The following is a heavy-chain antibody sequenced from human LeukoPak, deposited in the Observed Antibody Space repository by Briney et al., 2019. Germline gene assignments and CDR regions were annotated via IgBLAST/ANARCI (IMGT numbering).Heavy chain of an antibody. CDR3: ARDIVVVVAALRSQAFDI. CDR1: GFTFSSYS. CDR2: ISSSSSYI. D-gene: IGHD2-15*01. V-gene: IGHV3-21*01. J-gene: IGHJ3*02. Sequence: GGSLRLSCAASGFTFSSYSMNWVRQAPGKGLEWVSSISSSSSYIYYADSVKGRFTISRDNAKNSLHLQMNSLRAEDTAVYYCARDIVVVVAALRSQAFDIWGQGTMVTVSS.